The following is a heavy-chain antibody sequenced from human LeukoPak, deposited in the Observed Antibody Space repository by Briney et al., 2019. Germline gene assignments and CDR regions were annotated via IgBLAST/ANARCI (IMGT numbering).Heavy chain of an antibody. CDR2: IYSDGRI. J-gene: IGHJ3*02. CDR1: GFTVSRNY. Sequence: GGSLRLSCAASGFTVSRNYMNWVRQAPGKGLEWVSIIYSDGRIYYADSVKGRFTISRDNSKNTVHLQMNSLRADDTAVYYCARVKRLLPNDAFDMWGRGTMVTVSS. V-gene: IGHV3-66*01. D-gene: IGHD3-22*01. CDR3: ARVKRLLPNDAFDM.